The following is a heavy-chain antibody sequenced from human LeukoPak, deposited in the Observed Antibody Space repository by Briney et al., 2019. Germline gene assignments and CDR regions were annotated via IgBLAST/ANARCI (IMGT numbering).Heavy chain of an antibody. CDR1: GGSISSYY. V-gene: IGHV4-4*07. Sequence: SETLSLTCTVSGGSISSYYLSWIRQTAGKGLEWIGRMYSSGSNYNPSLKSRVTMSIDTSTNQLSLKLSSVTAADTAVYYCARDSGTTGEAKFDPWGQGTLVTVSS. D-gene: IGHD3-10*01. J-gene: IGHJ5*02. CDR3: ARDSGTTGEAKFDP. CDR2: MYSSGS.